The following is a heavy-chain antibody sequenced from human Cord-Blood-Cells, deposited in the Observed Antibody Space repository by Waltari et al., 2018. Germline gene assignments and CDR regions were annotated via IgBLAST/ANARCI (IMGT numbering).Heavy chain of an antibody. J-gene: IGHJ3*02. CDR3: ARDSIAVANDAFDI. D-gene: IGHD6-19*01. CDR1: GGSISSYY. V-gene: IGHV4-4*07. Sequence: QVQLQESGPGLVKPSETLSLTCTVSGGSISSYYWSWIRQPAGKGLEWSGRIYTSGSTNYNPSLKSRVTMSVDTSKNQFSLKLSSVTAADTAVYYCARDSIAVANDAFDIWGQGTMVTVSS. CDR2: IYTSGST.